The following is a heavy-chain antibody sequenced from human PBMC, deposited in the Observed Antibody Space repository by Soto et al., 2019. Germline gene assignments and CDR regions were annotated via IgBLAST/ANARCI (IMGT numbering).Heavy chain of an antibody. CDR2: ISAYNGNT. CDR1: GYTFTSYG. Sequence: ASGKVCCKASGYTFTSYGISWVRQAPGQGLEWMGWISAYNGNTNYAQKLQGRVTMTTDTSTSTAYMELRSLRSDDTAVYYCARDSRIYSSGWSYYFDYWGQGTLVTVSS. J-gene: IGHJ4*02. V-gene: IGHV1-18*01. CDR3: ARDSRIYSSGWSYYFDY. D-gene: IGHD6-19*01.